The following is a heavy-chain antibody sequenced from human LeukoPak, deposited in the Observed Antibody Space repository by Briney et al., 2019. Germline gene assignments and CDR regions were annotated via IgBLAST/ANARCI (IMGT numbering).Heavy chain of an antibody. D-gene: IGHD3-16*02. CDR1: GFTFSSYA. Sequence: GGSLRLSCVASGFTFSSYAMSWVRQAPGKGLEWVSAISGSGGSTYYADSVKGRFTISRDNSKNTLYLQMNSLRAEDTAVYYCAKRSVWGSYRYLDYWGQGTLVTVSS. J-gene: IGHJ4*02. CDR3: AKRSVWGSYRYLDY. V-gene: IGHV3-23*01. CDR2: ISGSGGST.